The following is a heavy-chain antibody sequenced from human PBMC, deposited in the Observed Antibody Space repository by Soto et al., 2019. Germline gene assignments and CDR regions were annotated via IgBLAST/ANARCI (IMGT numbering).Heavy chain of an antibody. V-gene: IGHV1-46*01. J-gene: IGHJ6*02. CDR1: GYTFTSYY. CDR3: ASPLWFGLYGMDV. D-gene: IGHD3-10*01. Sequence: VSVKVSCKASGYTFTSYYMHWVRQAPGQGLEWMGIINPSGGSTSYAQKFQGRVTMTRDTSTSTVYMELSSLRSEDTAVYYCASPLWFGLYGMDVWGQGTTVTVSS. CDR2: INPSGGST.